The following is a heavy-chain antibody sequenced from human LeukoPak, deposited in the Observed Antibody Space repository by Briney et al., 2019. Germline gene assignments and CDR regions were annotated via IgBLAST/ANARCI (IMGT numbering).Heavy chain of an antibody. V-gene: IGHV4-34*01. D-gene: IGHD3-22*01. Sequence: SETLSLTCAVYGAALSEYYWSWIRQSPGKGLEWIGEVAHKGPTVYSPTLNRKYNPSFKSRATMSVDPSKNQFSLKLTSVTVADTATYYCVRQGTNSGYYLLDYWGQGHLVIVSS. J-gene: IGHJ4*02. CDR3: VRQGTNSGYYLLDY. CDR2: VAHKGPTVYSPTLNR. CDR1: GAALSEYY.